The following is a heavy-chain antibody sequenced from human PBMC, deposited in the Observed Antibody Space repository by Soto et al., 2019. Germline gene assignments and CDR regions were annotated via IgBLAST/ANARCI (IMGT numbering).Heavy chain of an antibody. V-gene: IGHV4-59*01. CDR1: GGSISGYY. CDR3: ARDLWGYCGTDCYPLDV. CDR2: MYNTGST. Sequence: SETLSLTCTVSGGSISGYYWSWIRQPPGKGLEWIGYMYNTGSTVYNPSFKSRVTKSVDTSKNQFSLKQNSETAADTAVYYCARDLWGYCGTDCYPLDVWGQGTTVT. J-gene: IGHJ6*02. D-gene: IGHD2-21*02.